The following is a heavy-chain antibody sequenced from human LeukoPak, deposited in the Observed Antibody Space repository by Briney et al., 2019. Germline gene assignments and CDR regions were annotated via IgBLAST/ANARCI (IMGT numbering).Heavy chain of an antibody. Sequence: GGSLRLSCAASGFTFSSYAMSWVRQAPGKGLAWVSAISGSGGSTYYADSVKGRFTISRDNSKNTLYLQMNSLRAEDTAVYYCAKDRPNYEFWSGYYIGHSRDGMDVWGQGTTVTVSS. CDR2: ISGSGGST. J-gene: IGHJ6*02. CDR3: AKDRPNYEFWSGYYIGHSRDGMDV. D-gene: IGHD3-3*01. CDR1: GFTFSSYA. V-gene: IGHV3-23*01.